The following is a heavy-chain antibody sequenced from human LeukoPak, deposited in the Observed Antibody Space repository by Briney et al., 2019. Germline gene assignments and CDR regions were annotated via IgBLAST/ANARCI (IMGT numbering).Heavy chain of an antibody. CDR2: INTDGSST. CDR1: GFTFSSYW. V-gene: IGHV3-74*01. Sequence: GSLRLSCAASGFTFSSYWMHWVRQAPGKGLVWVSRINTDGSSTNYADSVKGRFTISRDNAKNTLYLQMNSVRAEDTAVYYCARSQSNRRFDYWGRGTLVTVSS. J-gene: IGHJ4*02. CDR3: ARSQSNRRFDY. D-gene: IGHD1-14*01.